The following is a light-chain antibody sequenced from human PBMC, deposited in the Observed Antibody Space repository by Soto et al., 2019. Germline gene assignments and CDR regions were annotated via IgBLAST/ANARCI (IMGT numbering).Light chain of an antibody. CDR1: SSNIGRNA. CDR2: YDD. J-gene: IGLJ3*02. CDR3: ATWDDSLNGWV. V-gene: IGLV1-36*01. Sequence: QSVLTQPPSVSEAPRQKVTISCSGGSSNIGRNAVNWYQQFPGKAPKLLVYYDDLLPSGVSDRFSGSRYGTSASLAIRGVKSEDEADYYCATWDDSLNGWVFGGGTKLTVL.